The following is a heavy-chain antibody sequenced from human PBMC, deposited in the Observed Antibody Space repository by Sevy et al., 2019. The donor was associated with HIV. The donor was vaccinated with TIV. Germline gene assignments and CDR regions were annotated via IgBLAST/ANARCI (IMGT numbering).Heavy chain of an antibody. CDR2: ISGSGGTT. J-gene: IGHJ6*02. Sequence: GGSLRLSCAASGFTFTNYAMNWVRQAPGKGLEWASAISGSGGTTYYADSVQRRFTISRDKSKNTLYLQMNSLRAEDTAVYYCAKVLARAVAVAGTAWGMDVWGQGTTVTVSS. V-gene: IGHV3-23*01. CDR1: GFTFTNYA. CDR3: AKVLARAVAVAGTAWGMDV. D-gene: IGHD6-19*01.